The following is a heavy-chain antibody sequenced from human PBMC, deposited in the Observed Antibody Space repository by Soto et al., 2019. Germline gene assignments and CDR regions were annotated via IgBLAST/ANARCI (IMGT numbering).Heavy chain of an antibody. J-gene: IGHJ4*02. Sequence: ASVKVSCNASGYTFTSYDINWVRQATGQGLEWMGWMNPNSGNTGYAQKFQGRVTMTRDTSTSTVHMEMSSLTSEDTAVYYSARDKVYGDNSFDFWGQGTLVTVSS. CDR3: ARDKVYGDNSFDF. D-gene: IGHD4-17*01. V-gene: IGHV1-8*01. CDR1: GYTFTSYD. CDR2: MNPNSGNT.